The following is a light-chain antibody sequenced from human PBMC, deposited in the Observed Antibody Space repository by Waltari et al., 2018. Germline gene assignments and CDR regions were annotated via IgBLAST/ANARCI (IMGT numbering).Light chain of an antibody. CDR2: RND. V-gene: IGLV1-47*01. J-gene: IGLJ2*01. CDR3: QSYDTTLSAVV. CDR1: SSNIGSSF. Sequence: QSVLTQPPSASGTPGQRVTISCSGSSSNIGSSFVCWYQHLPGTAPKLLIYRNDTRPSGVPDRFSGSRSGASASLVITGLQAEDEAMYYCQSYDTTLSAVVFGGGTRLTV.